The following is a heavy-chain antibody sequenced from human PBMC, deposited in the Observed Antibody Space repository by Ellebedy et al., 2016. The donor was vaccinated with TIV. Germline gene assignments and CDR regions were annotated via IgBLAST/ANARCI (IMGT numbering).Heavy chain of an antibody. J-gene: IGHJ6*02. CDR2: ISYDGNNK. CDR1: GFTFSHHA. Sequence: GESLKISCAASGFTFSHHAFYWVRQAPGKGLEWLTIISYDGNNKFYLDSVEGRFSISRDDSKNTLYLQMNSLRPEDTAVYYCSREGLEAGMDLWGQGTTVIVSS. V-gene: IGHV3-30*04. CDR3: SREGLEAGMDL.